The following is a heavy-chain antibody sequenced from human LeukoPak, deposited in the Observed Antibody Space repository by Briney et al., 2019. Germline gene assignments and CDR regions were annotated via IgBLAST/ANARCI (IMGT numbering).Heavy chain of an antibody. CDR3: AKDWHILTGRNCFDP. CDR2: VTSYNGDT. CDR1: GYTFNNYG. D-gene: IGHD3-9*01. J-gene: IGHJ5*02. V-gene: IGHV1-18*01. Sequence: GASVRVSCKASGYTFNNYGISWVRQAPGQGLEWMGWVTSYNGDTNYAQKFQGRVTMSTDTSTSTAYMELRSLRFDDTAIYYCAKDWHILTGRNCFDPWGQGTLVTVSP.